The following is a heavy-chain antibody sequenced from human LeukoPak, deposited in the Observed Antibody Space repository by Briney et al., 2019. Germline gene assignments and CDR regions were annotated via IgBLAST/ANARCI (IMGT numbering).Heavy chain of an antibody. Sequence: GGSLRLSCAASGFTLSSYAMSWVRQAPGKGLEWVSAISGSGGSAYYADSVKGRFTISRDNSKNTLYLQMNSLRAEDTAVYYCAKMSASMDYYDSSGYYYFDYWGQGTLVTVSS. CDR2: ISGSGGSA. CDR3: AKMSASMDYYDSSGYYYFDY. V-gene: IGHV3-23*01. J-gene: IGHJ4*02. CDR1: GFTLSSYA. D-gene: IGHD3-22*01.